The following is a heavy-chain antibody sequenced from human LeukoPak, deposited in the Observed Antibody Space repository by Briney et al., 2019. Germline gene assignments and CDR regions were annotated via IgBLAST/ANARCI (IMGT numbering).Heavy chain of an antibody. Sequence: GASVKVSCKASGYTFTGFYMHWVRQAPGQGLEWMGWINPNSGGTNYAQKFQGWVTMTRDTSISTAYMEVSRLKSDDTAVYYCARGGSSEAFDIWGQGTMVTVSS. CDR2: INPNSGGT. CDR3: ARGGSSEAFDI. CDR1: GYTFTGFY. J-gene: IGHJ3*02. V-gene: IGHV1-2*04.